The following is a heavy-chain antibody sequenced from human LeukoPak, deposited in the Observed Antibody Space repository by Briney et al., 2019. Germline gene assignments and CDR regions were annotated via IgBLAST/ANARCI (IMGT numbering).Heavy chain of an antibody. Sequence: ASVKVSCKASGYTFIDYYFNWVRQAPGQGPEWMGRINVKSGATDYAQKFQGRVTVTRDTSISTAYMELSSLRSGDTAVYYCARVGRESSTGWLDYWGQGTLVTVSS. CDR3: ARVGRESSTGWLDY. V-gene: IGHV1-2*06. D-gene: IGHD6-19*01. J-gene: IGHJ4*02. CDR2: INVKSGAT. CDR1: GYTFIDYY.